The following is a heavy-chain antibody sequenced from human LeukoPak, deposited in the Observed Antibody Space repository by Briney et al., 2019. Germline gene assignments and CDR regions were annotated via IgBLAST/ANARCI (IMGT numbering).Heavy chain of an antibody. J-gene: IGHJ5*02. D-gene: IGHD2-2*01. CDR3: ARSEIRHLIVPAAMIGWFDP. CDR2: INAGNGNT. Sequence: ASVKVSCTASGYTFTSYAMHWVRQAPGQRLEWMGWINAGNGNTKYSQKFQGRVTMTTDTSTSTAYMELRSLRSDDTAVYYCARSEIRHLIVPAAMIGWFDPWGQGTLVTVSS. CDR1: GYTFTSYA. V-gene: IGHV1-3*01.